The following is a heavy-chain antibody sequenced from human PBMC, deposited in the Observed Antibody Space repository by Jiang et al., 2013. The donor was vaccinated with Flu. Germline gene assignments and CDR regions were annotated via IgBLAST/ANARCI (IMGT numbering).Heavy chain of an antibody. CDR1: GYSFSSYW. CDR3: ARHRVTELRSPSITNYLFNNMDV. V-gene: IGHV5-51*01. D-gene: IGHD1-7*01. J-gene: IGHJ6*03. Sequence: QLVESGAEVKKPGESLKISCKGSGYSFSSYWIAWVRQMPGKGLEWLGVINPRDSDTRYSPSFQGQVTISADESINTAYLQWSSLKASDTAIYYCARHRVTELRSPSITNYLFNNMDVWGKGTTVTVSS. CDR2: INPRDSDT.